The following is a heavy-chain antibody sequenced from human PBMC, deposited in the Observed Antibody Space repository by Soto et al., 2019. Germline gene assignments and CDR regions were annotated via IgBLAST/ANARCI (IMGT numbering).Heavy chain of an antibody. CDR3: ARDPIGDCYNLSWYFDL. CDR2: IWYDGSNK. J-gene: IGHJ2*01. V-gene: IGHV3-33*01. Sequence: QVQLVESGGGVVQPGRSLRLSCAASGFTFSSYGMHWVRQAPGKGLEWVAVIWYDGSNKYYADSVKGRFTISRDNSKNALYRQMNSLRAEDTGVYYCARDPIGDCYNLSWYFDLWGRGTLVTVS. CDR1: GFTFSSYG. D-gene: IGHD2-21*02.